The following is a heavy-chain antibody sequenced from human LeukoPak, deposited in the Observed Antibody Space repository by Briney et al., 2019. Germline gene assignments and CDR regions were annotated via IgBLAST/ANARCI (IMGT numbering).Heavy chain of an antibody. Sequence: PSETLSLTCTVSGGSTSSYYWSWIRQPPGKGLEWIGYIYYSGSTNYNPSLKSRVTISVDTSKNQFSLKLSSVTATDTAVYYCARGLYSGYDLDPYDAFDIWGQGTMVTVSS. CDR1: GGSTSSYY. CDR2: IYYSGST. V-gene: IGHV4-59*01. J-gene: IGHJ3*02. D-gene: IGHD5-12*01. CDR3: ARGLYSGYDLDPYDAFDI.